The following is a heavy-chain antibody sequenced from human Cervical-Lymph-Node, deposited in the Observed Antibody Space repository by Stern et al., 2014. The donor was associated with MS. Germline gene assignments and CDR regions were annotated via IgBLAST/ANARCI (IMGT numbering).Heavy chain of an antibody. CDR3: VPGSGAFDF. J-gene: IGHJ4*02. V-gene: IGHV3-30*03. Sequence: QVQLVESGGGVVQPGRSLRLSCAASGFTFSSYAMHWVRQAPGKGLEWVAVISNDAKNTNYADSVKGRFSISRDNSKNTLDLQMNSLRIEDTAQYYCVPGSGAFDFWGQGTLVAVSS. CDR1: GFTFSSYA. CDR2: ISNDAKNT. D-gene: IGHD3-10*01.